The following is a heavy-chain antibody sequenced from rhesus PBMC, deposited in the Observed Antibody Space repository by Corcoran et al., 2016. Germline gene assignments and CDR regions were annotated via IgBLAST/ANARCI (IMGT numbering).Heavy chain of an antibody. CDR2: VDPEDGEA. V-gene: IGHV1-111*02. Sequence: EVQLVQSGAEVKKPGASVKISCRASGYTFPAYYLHWLRQAPGKGLAWMGRVDPEDGEAIHGQKIQDRVTITADTSTDPAYSELSSLRSEDTPVYYCATLAGTVDYWGQGVLVTVSP. J-gene: IGHJ4*01. CDR1: GYTFPAYY. D-gene: IGHD5-24*01. CDR3: ATLAGTVDY.